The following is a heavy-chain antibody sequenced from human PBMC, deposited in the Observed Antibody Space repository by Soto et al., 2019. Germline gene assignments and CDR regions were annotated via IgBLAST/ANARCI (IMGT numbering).Heavy chain of an antibody. CDR2: ISGSGGST. CDR3: AKASSPPRLTVGTLGYGMDV. V-gene: IGHV3-23*01. D-gene: IGHD3-16*01. CDR1: GFTFSSYA. Sequence: GSLRLSCAASGFTFSSYAMSWVRQAPGKGLEWVSGISGSGGSTYYADSVKGRFTISRDNSKNTLYLQMNSLRAEDTAVYYCAKASSPPRLTVGTLGYGMDVWGQGTTVTVSS. J-gene: IGHJ6*02.